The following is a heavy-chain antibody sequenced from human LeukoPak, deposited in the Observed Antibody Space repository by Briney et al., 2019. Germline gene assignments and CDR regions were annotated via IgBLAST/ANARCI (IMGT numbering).Heavy chain of an antibody. Sequence: GESLKISCXGSGYSFTSYWIGWVRQMSGKGLEWMRIIYPGDSDTRYSPSFQGQVTISADKSISTAYLQWNSLKASDTAMYYCARNLSPSTRPFDYWGQGTLVTVSS. CDR2: IYPGDSDT. CDR1: GYSFTSYW. V-gene: IGHV5-51*01. D-gene: IGHD2-2*01. CDR3: ARNLSPSTRPFDY. J-gene: IGHJ4*02.